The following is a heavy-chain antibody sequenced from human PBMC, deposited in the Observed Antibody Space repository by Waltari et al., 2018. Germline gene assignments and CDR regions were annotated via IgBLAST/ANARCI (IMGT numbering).Heavy chain of an antibody. CDR2: INLGGST. CDR1: GASFSGYS. V-gene: IGHV4-34*01. J-gene: IGHJ5*02. Sequence: QVQLQQWGAGQLKPSETLSLTCAVYGASFSGYSWSWFHQPPGKGLEWIVEINLGGSTNYNPALKKRLTISLDTSKNQFSLKMRSVTAADTAVYYCARADRGRDGRYATPDWCPWGQGTLVTVSS. CDR3: ARADRGRDGRYATPDWCP. D-gene: IGHD3-16*01.